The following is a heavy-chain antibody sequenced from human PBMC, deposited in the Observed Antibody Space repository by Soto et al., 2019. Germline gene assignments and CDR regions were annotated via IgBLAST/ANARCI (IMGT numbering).Heavy chain of an antibody. D-gene: IGHD4-17*01. CDR1: GGTFSSYA. CDR2: IIPIFGTA. Sequence: SVKVSCKASGGTFSSYAISWVRQAPGQGLEWMGGIIPIFGTANYAQKFQGRVTITADESTSTAYMELSSLRSEDTAVYYCASDLRWADSYYYYYGMDVWGQGATVTVSS. J-gene: IGHJ6*02. CDR3: ASDLRWADSYYYYYGMDV. V-gene: IGHV1-69*13.